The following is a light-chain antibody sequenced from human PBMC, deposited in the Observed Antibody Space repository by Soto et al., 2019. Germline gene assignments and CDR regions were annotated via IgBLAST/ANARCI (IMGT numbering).Light chain of an antibody. CDR1: QDIASY. CDR3: QKYDSPPWT. V-gene: IGKV1-27*01. CDR2: TAS. Sequence: DIQMTQSPSFLSASVGDRVTITCRASQDIASYLAWYQQKPGKVPELLIYTASTLRSGVPARFSGGGSGTDFVLGITSLQPDGVGTYYCQKYDSPPWTFGQGTKVEIK. J-gene: IGKJ1*01.